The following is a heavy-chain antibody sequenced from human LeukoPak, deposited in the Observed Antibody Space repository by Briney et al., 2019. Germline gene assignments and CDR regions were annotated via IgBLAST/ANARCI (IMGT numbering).Heavy chain of an antibody. V-gene: IGHV3-9*01. Sequence: GGSLTLSCAASGFTFSSYSMNWVRQAPGKGLEWVSGISWNSGSIGYAASVKGRFTISRDNAKNSLYLQMNSLRTEDTALYFCAKDIAYYNSSGTLAFDIWGQGTMVTVSS. CDR1: GFTFSSYS. J-gene: IGHJ3*02. D-gene: IGHD3-22*01. CDR3: AKDIAYYNSSGTLAFDI. CDR2: ISWNSGSI.